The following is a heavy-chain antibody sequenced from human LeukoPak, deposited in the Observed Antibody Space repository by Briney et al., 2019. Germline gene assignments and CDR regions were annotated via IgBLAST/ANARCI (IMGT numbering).Heavy chain of an antibody. J-gene: IGHJ4*02. CDR3: ARASRVGATTAGY. CDR2: INPNSGGT. CDR1: GYTFTGYY. D-gene: IGHD1-26*01. V-gene: IGHV1-2*02. Sequence: ASVTVSCKASGYTFTGYYMHWVRHAPGQGLEWMGWINPNSGGTNYAQTFQSRVTMTRDTSISTAYMELSRLRSDDTAVYYCARASRVGATTAGYWGQGTLVTVSS.